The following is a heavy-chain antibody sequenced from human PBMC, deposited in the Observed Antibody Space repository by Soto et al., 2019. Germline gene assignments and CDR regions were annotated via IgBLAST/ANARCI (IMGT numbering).Heavy chain of an antibody. CDR2: IKQDGTEK. V-gene: IGHV3-7*01. D-gene: IGHD1-1*01. CDR3: SRAGN. CDR1: GFTFNSQW. Sequence: EVQLVESGGGLVQPGGSLRLSCGASGFTFNSQWMSWVRQAPGKGLEWVASIKQDGTEKYYVDSVKGRFSISRDNATNPLFWQMNSLRDEDTAVYYCSRAGNWGQGTLDTVSS. J-gene: IGHJ4*02.